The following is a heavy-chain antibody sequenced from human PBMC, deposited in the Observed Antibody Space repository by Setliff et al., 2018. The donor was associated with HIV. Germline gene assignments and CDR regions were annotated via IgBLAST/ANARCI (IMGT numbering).Heavy chain of an antibody. Sequence: PGGSLRLSCATSGFAFSDYDFHWVRQVTGEGLEWVAAIGTGGDTYYADSVKGRFTISRENAKNSLYLQMNNVRDGDTAVYYCTRELNEHTSSQYYFGLDVWGQGTTVTVSS. J-gene: IGHJ6*02. CDR2: IGTGGDT. V-gene: IGHV3-13*01. CDR3: TRELNEHTSSQYYFGLDV. D-gene: IGHD6-6*01. CDR1: GFAFSDYD.